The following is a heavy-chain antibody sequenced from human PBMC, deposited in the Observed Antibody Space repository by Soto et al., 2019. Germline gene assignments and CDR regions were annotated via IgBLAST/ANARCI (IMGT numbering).Heavy chain of an antibody. CDR2: MNSNSGNT. J-gene: IGHJ5*02. CDR3: ARERVRYCSGGSCLRRNWFDP. Sequence: ASVKVSCKTPGYTFTSYDINWVRQATGQGLEWMGWMNSNSGNTGYAQKFQGRVTMTRDTSISTAYMELSRLRSDATAVYYCARERVRYCSGGSCLRRNWFDPWGQGNLGTVYS. CDR1: GYTFTSYD. D-gene: IGHD2-15*01. V-gene: IGHV1-8*01.